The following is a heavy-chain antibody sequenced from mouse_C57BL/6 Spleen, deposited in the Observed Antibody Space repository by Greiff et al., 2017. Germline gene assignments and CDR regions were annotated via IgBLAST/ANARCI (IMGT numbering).Heavy chain of an antibody. Sequence: VKLMESGAELVKPGASVKISCKASGYAFSSYWMNWVKQRPGKGLEWIGQIYPGDGDTNYNGKFKGKATLTADKSSSTAYMQLSSLTSEDSAVYVCARRGGDDDYAMDYWGQGTSVTVSS. V-gene: IGHV1-80*01. D-gene: IGHD2-2*01. CDR3: ARRGGDDDYAMDY. CDR1: GYAFSSYW. CDR2: IYPGDGDT. J-gene: IGHJ4*01.